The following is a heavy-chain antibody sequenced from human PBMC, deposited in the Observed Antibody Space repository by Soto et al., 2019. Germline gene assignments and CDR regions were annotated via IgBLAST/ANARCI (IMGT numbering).Heavy chain of an antibody. CDR1: GYTFTTYA. D-gene: IGHD5-18*01. Sequence: QVQLVQSGAEVKEPGASVKVSCKASGYTFTTYAMHWVRQAPGQRLEWMGWLNAGNGDTKYSQKFQGRVSITRDTYASTAYMELSSLRCEDTAVYYCARAVRGYNYDIRYDYWGQGTLVTVSS. CDR3: ARAVRGYNYDIRYDY. J-gene: IGHJ4*02. CDR2: LNAGNGDT. V-gene: IGHV1-3*01.